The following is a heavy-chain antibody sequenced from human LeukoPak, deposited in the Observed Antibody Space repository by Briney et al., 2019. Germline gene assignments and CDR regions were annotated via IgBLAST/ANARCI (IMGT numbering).Heavy chain of an antibody. Sequence: ASVKVSCKASGYTFTGYYMHWVRQAPGQGLEWMGWINPNSGGTNYAQKFQGRVTMTRDTSISTAYMELSRQRSDDTAVYYCARSTRDGYTDGYWGQGTLVTVSS. CDR3: ARSTRDGYTDGY. J-gene: IGHJ4*02. CDR1: GYTFTGYY. V-gene: IGHV1-2*02. CDR2: INPNSGGT. D-gene: IGHD5-24*01.